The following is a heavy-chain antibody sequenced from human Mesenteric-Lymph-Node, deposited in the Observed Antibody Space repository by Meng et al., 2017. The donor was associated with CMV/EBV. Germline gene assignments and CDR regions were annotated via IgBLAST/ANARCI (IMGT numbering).Heavy chain of an antibody. J-gene: IGHJ5*02. CDR3: ARGWVVVAAKRNWFDP. D-gene: IGHD2-15*01. V-gene: IGHV1-8*01. CDR1: GYTFTSYD. CDR2: MNPNSGNT. Sequence: SGYTFTSYDSNWVRQAPGQGPEWMGWMNPNSGNTGYAQKFQGRVTMTRNTSISTAYMELSSLRSEDTAVYYCARGWVVVAAKRNWFDPWGQGTLVTVSS.